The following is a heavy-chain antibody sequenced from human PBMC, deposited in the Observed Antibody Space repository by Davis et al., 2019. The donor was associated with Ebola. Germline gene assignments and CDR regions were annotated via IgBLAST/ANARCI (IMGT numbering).Heavy chain of an antibody. CDR2: IIPIFGTA. CDR1: GYTFTSYG. V-gene: IGHV1-69*13. Sequence: SVKVSCKASGYTFTSYGISWVRQAPGQGLEWMGGIIPIFGTANYAQKFQGRVTITADESTSTAYMELRSLRSDDTAVYYCARDGSRGVATPIYHWGQGTLVTVSS. CDR3: ARDGSRGVATPIYH. D-gene: IGHD5-12*01. J-gene: IGHJ5*02.